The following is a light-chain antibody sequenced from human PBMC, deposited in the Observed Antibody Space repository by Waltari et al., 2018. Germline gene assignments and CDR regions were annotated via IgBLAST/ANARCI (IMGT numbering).Light chain of an antibody. J-gene: IGKJ1*01. Sequence: EIVLTQSPATLSLSPGERATLSCRSSKSVSSYLAWYQHKVGQAPRLLIYDASNRATGIPARFSGSGSGTDFTFTISNLEPEDFAVYYCLQRSSWPWTFGPGTKVEIK. CDR3: LQRSSWPWT. V-gene: IGKV3-11*01. CDR1: KSVSSY. CDR2: DAS.